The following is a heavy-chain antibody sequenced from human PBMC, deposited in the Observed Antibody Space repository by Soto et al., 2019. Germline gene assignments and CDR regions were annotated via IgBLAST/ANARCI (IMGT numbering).Heavy chain of an antibody. CDR1: GFNFSNAW. CDR3: ITAPLR. CDR2: IRSQGDGGAA. Sequence: QLVESGGGFVKPGMSLRLTCEASGFNFSNAWMTWVRQAPGKGLERVGLIRSQGDGGAADYAAPVRGRFTISRDDSQNLVFLHMDDLQPEDAAVYYCITAPLRWGQGTLVTVSS. V-gene: IGHV3-15*01. J-gene: IGHJ4*02.